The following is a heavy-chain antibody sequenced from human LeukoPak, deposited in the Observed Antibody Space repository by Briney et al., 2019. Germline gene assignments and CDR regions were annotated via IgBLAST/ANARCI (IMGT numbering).Heavy chain of an antibody. CDR3: ARGNLWVVDVGWFDP. V-gene: IGHV3-7*01. Sequence: GGSLRLSCAASGFTFSSYWMSWVRQAPGKGLEWVANIKQDGSEKYYVDSVKGRFTISRDNAKNSLYLQMNSLRAEDTAVYYCARGNLWVVDVGWFDPWGQGTLVTVSS. D-gene: IGHD1-26*01. CDR1: GFTFSSYW. CDR2: IKQDGSEK. J-gene: IGHJ5*02.